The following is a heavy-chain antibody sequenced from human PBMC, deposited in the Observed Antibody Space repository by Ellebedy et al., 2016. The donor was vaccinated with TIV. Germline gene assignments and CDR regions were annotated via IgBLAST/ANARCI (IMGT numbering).Heavy chain of an antibody. CDR3: ARHVEMEWLLSPVYGLDV. J-gene: IGHJ6*02. CDR1: GGSISSYY. D-gene: IGHD3-3*01. Sequence: MPSETLSLTCTVSGGSISSYYWSWIRQPPGKGLEWIGYIHYSGSTNYNSSLKSRVTISVDTSKNQFSLNLSSVPAADTGVYYCARHVEMEWLLSPVYGLDVWGQGTTVTVSS. CDR2: IHYSGST. V-gene: IGHV4-59*08.